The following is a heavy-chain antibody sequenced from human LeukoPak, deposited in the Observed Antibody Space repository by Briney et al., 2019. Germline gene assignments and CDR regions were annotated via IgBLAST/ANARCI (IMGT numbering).Heavy chain of an antibody. D-gene: IGHD6-19*01. CDR2: IDPSDSYT. CDR3: QFRGVSVASDY. Sequence: GESLKISCKGSGYRFTTYWISWVRQMPGKGLEWMGRIDPSDSYTNYSPSFQGHVTISADRSINTAYLRWSSLKASDTAMYYCQFRGVSVASDYWGQGTLVTVSS. J-gene: IGHJ4*02. CDR1: GYRFTTYW. V-gene: IGHV5-10-1*01.